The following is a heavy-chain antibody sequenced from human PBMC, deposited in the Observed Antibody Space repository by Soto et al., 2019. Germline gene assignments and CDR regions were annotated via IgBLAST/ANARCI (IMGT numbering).Heavy chain of an antibody. Sequence: SETLSLTCTVSGGSISSYYWSWIRQPPGKGLEWIGYIYYSGSTNYNPSLKSRVTISVDTSKNQFSLKLSSVTAADTAVYYCARLVVAATNNYFDYWGQGTLVTVSS. CDR1: GGSISSYY. CDR2: IYYSGST. V-gene: IGHV4-59*08. J-gene: IGHJ4*02. D-gene: IGHD2-15*01. CDR3: ARLVVAATNNYFDY.